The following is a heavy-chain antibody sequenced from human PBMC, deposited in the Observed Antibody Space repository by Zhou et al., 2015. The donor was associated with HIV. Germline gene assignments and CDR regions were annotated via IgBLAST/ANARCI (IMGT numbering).Heavy chain of an antibody. Sequence: QVQLVQSGAEVKKPGSSVKVSCKASGGTFNNYAISWVRQAPGQGLEWMGGIIPIFGTTNYAQKFQGRVTITADESTSTASMELSGLRSEDTAMYYCTRGRWEVPDAYWGQGTLVTVSP. CDR1: GGTFNNYA. CDR3: TRGRWEVPDAY. J-gene: IGHJ4*02. V-gene: IGHV1-69*01. D-gene: IGHD1-26*01. CDR2: IIPIFGTT.